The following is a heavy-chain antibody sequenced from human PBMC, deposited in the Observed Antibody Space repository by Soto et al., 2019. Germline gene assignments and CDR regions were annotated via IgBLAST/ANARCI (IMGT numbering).Heavy chain of an antibody. CDR1: GYSFTSYA. CDR2: INAGSGYT. CDR3: ASGLLGYFDN. Sequence: QVQLVQSGAEVKKPGASVKVSCKASGYSFTSYAMHWVRQAPGQSLEWLGWINAGSGYTTYSQKLQGRVTLTRDTSATTAYMELRSLRSEDTAVYYCASGLLGYFDNWGQGTLVTVSS. J-gene: IGHJ4*02. V-gene: IGHV1-3*01. D-gene: IGHD7-27*01.